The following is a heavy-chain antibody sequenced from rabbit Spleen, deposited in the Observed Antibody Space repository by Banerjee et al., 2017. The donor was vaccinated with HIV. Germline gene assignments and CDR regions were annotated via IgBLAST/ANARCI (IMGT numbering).Heavy chain of an antibody. CDR3: ARGSATMTMVITGYYLSL. J-gene: IGHJ4*01. CDR2: IDAGSSDFT. Sequence: QSLEESGGDLVKPGASLTLTCTASGVSFSVSSYMCWVRQAPGKGLEWIACIDAGSSDFTYFASWAKGRFTISKTSSTTVTLQMTSLTAADTATYFCARGSATMTMVITGYYLSLWGPGTLVTVS. CDR1: GVSFSVSSY. V-gene: IGHV1S40*01. D-gene: IGHD2-1*01.